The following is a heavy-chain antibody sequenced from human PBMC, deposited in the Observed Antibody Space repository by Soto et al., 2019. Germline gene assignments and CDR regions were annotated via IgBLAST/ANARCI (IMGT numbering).Heavy chain of an antibody. CDR2: IIPIFGTA. J-gene: IGHJ1*01. V-gene: IGHV1-69*13. D-gene: IGHD3-22*01. Sequence: ASVKVSCKASGGTFSSYAISWVRQAPGQGLEWMGGIIPIFGTANYAQKFQGRVTITADESTSTAYMELSSLRSEDTAVYYCARGRDSSGYRIEYFQHWGQGTLVTVSS. CDR1: GGTFSSYA. CDR3: ARGRDSSGYRIEYFQH.